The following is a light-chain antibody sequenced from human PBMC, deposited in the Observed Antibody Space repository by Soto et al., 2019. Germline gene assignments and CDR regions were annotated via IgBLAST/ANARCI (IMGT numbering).Light chain of an antibody. V-gene: IGLV2-14*03. J-gene: IGLJ1*01. CDR1: HNDIGTYDY. Sequence: QSVITQPTSVSGSPGQSITISCTGNHNDIGTYDYVSWYQQHPGRAPRLLIHGVTTRPSGISDRFSGSKSGNTASLTVSGLQAEDEADYYCSSYAGSSNVFGTGTKVTVL. CDR2: GVT. CDR3: SSYAGSSNV.